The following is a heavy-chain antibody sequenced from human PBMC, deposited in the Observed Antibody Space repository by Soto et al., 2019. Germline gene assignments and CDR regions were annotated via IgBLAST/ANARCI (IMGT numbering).Heavy chain of an antibody. CDR3: ASYRGALYFES. Sequence: QVHLQESRTGLVQPSETLSLTCSVSGRSLSSNYWSWIRQSPDKGLECLGYDFYGGTDYNPSLGGRVSMSVETSKSQFSLKLTSVTVADTAVYYCASYRGALYFESWGPGILVTVSA. V-gene: IGHV4-59*01. J-gene: IGHJ4*02. CDR1: GRSLSSNY. CDR2: DFYGGT. D-gene: IGHD3-16*01.